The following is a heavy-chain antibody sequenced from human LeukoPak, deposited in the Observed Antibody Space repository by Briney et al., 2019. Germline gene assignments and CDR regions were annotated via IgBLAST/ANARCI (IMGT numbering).Heavy chain of an antibody. V-gene: IGHV3-21*01. CDR3: ARDIGSGYDVAFDI. CDR1: GFTFSSYT. J-gene: IGHJ3*02. CDR2: ISSSGSYI. Sequence: GGSLRLSCAVSGFTFSSYTINWVRQAPGKGLEWVSSISSSGSYIYYADSVKGRFTISRDNAKNSLYLQMNSLRAEDTAVYYCARDIGSGYDVAFDIWGQGTMVTVSS. D-gene: IGHD5-12*01.